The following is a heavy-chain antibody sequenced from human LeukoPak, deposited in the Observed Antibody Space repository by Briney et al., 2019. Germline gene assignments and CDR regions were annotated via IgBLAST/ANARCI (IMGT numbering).Heavy chain of an antibody. CDR1: GFTFSSYG. Sequence: GGSLRLSCAASGFTFSSYGMHRVRQAPGKGLEWVAVIWYDGSNKYYADSVKGRFTISRDNSKNTLYLQMNSLRAEDTAVYYCAKDNGPYSNTPFDYWGQGTLVTVSS. CDR2: IWYDGSNK. CDR3: AKDNGPYSNTPFDY. D-gene: IGHD4-11*01. J-gene: IGHJ4*02. V-gene: IGHV3-33*06.